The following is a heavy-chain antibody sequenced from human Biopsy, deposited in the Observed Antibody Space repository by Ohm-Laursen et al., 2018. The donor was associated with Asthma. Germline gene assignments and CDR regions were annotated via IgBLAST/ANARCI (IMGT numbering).Heavy chain of an antibody. V-gene: IGHV1-69*01. Sequence: SSVKVSCKAPGGTFSNFAISWARQAPGQGLEWLGGIMTVFGTTNYAQKFQGRVTITADESTSTVYMEVTSLRSEDTAIYYCARCQVGYSSGWSLLLKKIYYSGMDVWGQGTAVTVSS. D-gene: IGHD6-19*01. J-gene: IGHJ6*02. CDR3: ARCQVGYSSGWSLLLKKIYYSGMDV. CDR1: GGTFSNFA. CDR2: IMTVFGTT.